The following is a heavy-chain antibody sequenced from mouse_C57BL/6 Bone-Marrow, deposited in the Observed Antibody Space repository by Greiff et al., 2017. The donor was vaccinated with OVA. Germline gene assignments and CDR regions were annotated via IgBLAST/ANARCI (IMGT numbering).Heavy chain of an antibody. CDR3: ARIYEGY. V-gene: IGHV1-69*01. CDR1: GYTFTSYW. J-gene: IGHJ3*01. D-gene: IGHD2-3*01. CDR2: IDPSDSYT. Sequence: VQLQQSGAELVMPGASVKLSCKASGYTFTSYWMHWVKQRPGQGLEWIGEIDPSDSYTNYNQKFKGKSTLTVDKSSSTAYMQLSSLTSEDSAVYYCARIYEGYWGQGTLVTVSA.